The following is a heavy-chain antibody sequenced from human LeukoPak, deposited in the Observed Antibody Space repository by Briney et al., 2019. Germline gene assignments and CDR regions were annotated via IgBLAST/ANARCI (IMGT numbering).Heavy chain of an antibody. J-gene: IGHJ4*02. CDR1: GASIWSYY. CDR2: IYYNGDT. D-gene: IGHD2/OR15-2a*01. Sequence: PSETLSLTCTVSGASIWSYYWTWIRQPPGKGPEWIGYIYYNGDTNYNPSLKSRATMFVDTSKNQFSLEVTSVTTADTAVYFCVGAPNTYYFDYWGQGAPVAVSS. V-gene: IGHV4-59*01. CDR3: VGAPNTYYFDY.